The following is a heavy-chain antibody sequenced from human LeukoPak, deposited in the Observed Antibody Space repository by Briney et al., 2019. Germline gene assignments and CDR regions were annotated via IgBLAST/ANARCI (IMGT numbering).Heavy chain of an antibody. V-gene: IGHV4-34*01. CDR2: INHSGYT. Sequence: SETLSLTCAASGVSFNDYYWSWVRQTPGKGLEWIGEINHSGYTNDSPSLKSRVTLSIDTSRKQFSLNLRSVTVADTGIYYCTRMTAGHDYWGQGTLVTVSS. D-gene: IGHD2-21*02. CDR1: GVSFNDYY. CDR3: TRMTAGHDY. J-gene: IGHJ4*02.